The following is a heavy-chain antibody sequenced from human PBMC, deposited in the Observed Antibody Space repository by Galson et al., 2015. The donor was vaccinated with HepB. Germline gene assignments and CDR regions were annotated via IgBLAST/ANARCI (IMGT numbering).Heavy chain of an antibody. D-gene: IGHD3-22*01. J-gene: IGHJ4*02. V-gene: IGHV1-69*13. CDR2: IIPIFGTA. CDR1: GGTFSSYA. Sequence: SVTVSCKASGGTFSSYAISWVRQAPGQGLEWMGGIIPIFGTANYAQKFQGRGTITADESTSTAYMELSSLRSEDTAVYYCARNYYYDSSGYLPGFDYWGQGTLVTVSS. CDR3: ARNYYYDSSGYLPGFDY.